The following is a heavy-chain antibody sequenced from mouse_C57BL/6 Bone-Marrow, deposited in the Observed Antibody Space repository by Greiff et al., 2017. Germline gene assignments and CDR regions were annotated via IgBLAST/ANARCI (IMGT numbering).Heavy chain of an antibody. CDR3: AREVGITTVVATGYFDY. J-gene: IGHJ2*01. Sequence: QVQLQQPGAELVMPGASVKLSCKASGYTFTSYWMHWVKQRPGQGLEWIGEIDPSDSYTNYNQKFKGKSTLTVDKSSSTAYMQLSSLTSEDSAVYYCAREVGITTVVATGYFDYWGQGTTLTVSS. D-gene: IGHD1-1*01. CDR1: GYTFTSYW. V-gene: IGHV1-69*01. CDR2: IDPSDSYT.